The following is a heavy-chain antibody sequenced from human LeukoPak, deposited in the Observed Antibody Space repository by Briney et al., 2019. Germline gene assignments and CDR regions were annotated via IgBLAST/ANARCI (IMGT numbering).Heavy chain of an antibody. V-gene: IGHV3-48*03. CDR3: ARDFWSGYYPNY. CDR2: ISTSGRTI. CDR1: GFTFSSYE. D-gene: IGHD3-3*01. Sequence: GGSLRLSCAASGFTFSSYEMNWVRQAPGKGLEWVSYISTSGRTIYYADSVKGRLTISRDNAKNSLYLQMNSLRAEDTAVYYCARDFWSGYYPNYWGQGTLVTVSS. J-gene: IGHJ4*02.